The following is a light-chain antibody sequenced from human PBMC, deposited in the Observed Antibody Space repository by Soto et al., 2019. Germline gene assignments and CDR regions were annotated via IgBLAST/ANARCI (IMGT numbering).Light chain of an antibody. CDR1: QSVSSSY. Sequence: EIVLTQSPCTLSLSPGERATLSCRASQSVSSSYLAWYQQKPGQAPRLLIYGASSRATGIPDRFSGSGSGTDFTLTTSRLEPEDFAVYYCQQYGSSPWTFGQGTKVDIK. CDR3: QQYGSSPWT. V-gene: IGKV3-20*01. J-gene: IGKJ1*01. CDR2: GAS.